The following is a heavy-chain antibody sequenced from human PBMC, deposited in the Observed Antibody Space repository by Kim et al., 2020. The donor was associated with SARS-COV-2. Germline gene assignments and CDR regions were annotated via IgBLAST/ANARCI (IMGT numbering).Heavy chain of an antibody. CDR3: ALDQAVTGWYNYYDGIDV. J-gene: IGHJ6*02. D-gene: IGHD6-19*01. CDR2: INPSGGST. Sequence: ASVKVSCKASGYTFTSYYMHWVRQAPGQGLEWMGIINPSGGSTSYAQKLQGRVTMTRDTSTSTVYMELRSLRSEDTAVYYCALDQAVTGWYNYYDGIDVWGLGTTVTVSS. CDR1: GYTFTSYY. V-gene: IGHV1-46*04.